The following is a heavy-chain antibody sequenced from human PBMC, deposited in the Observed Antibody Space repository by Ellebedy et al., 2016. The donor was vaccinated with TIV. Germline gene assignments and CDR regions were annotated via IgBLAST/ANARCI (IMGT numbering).Heavy chain of an antibody. Sequence: GESLKISCAASGFSFSSYAMSWVRQAPGKGLEWVSGIVGSGAQKYADSVKGRFTISRDNSKSMVHLQMNSLRPEDTAVYYCAKDRTSGDGYWVFDQWGQGTLVTVSS. CDR3: AKDRTSGDGYWVFDQ. CDR2: IVGSGA. V-gene: IGHV3-23*01. CDR1: GFSFSSYA. D-gene: IGHD5-18*01. J-gene: IGHJ4*02.